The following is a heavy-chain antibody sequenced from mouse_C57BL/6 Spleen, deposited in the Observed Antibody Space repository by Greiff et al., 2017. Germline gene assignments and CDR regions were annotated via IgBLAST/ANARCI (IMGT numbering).Heavy chain of an antibody. CDR2: LSNLAYLI. Sequence: EVQGVESGGGLVQPGGSLKLSCAASGFTFSDYGMAWVRQAPRKGPEWVAFLSNLAYLIYYADPVTGRFTIARANAKNTLYLEMSSRRSEDTAMYYCARQGLKGGYFDYWGQGTTLTVSS. CDR3: ARQGLKGGYFDY. CDR1: GFTFSDYG. D-gene: IGHD3-1*01. J-gene: IGHJ2*01. V-gene: IGHV5-15*01.